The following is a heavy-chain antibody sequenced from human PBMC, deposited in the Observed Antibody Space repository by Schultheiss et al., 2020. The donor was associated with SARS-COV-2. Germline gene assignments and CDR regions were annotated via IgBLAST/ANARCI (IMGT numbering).Heavy chain of an antibody. V-gene: IGHV1-2*02. CDR2: INPNSGGT. CDR1: GYTFTGYY. CDR3: TTLRGVMKDFDY. D-gene: IGHD3-10*01. J-gene: IGHJ4*02. Sequence: GESLKISCKASGYTFTGYYMHWVRQAPGQGLEWMGWINPNSGGTNYAQKFQGRVTMTRDTSISTAYMELSRLRSDDTAVYYCTTLRGVMKDFDYWGQGTLVTVSS.